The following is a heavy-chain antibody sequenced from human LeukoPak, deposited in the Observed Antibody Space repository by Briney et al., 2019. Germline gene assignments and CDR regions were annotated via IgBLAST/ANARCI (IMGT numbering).Heavy chain of an antibody. D-gene: IGHD3-10*01. CDR1: GFTLSDHD. Sequence: QAGGSLRLSCAVSGFTLSDHDMDWVRQAPGKGLEWVSYISSSSSTIYYADSVKGRFTISRDNAKNSLYLQMNSLRDEDTAVYYCARRGSGSYYNPFDYWGQGTLVTVSS. CDR2: ISSSSSTI. V-gene: IGHV3-48*02. CDR3: ARRGSGSYYNPFDY. J-gene: IGHJ4*02.